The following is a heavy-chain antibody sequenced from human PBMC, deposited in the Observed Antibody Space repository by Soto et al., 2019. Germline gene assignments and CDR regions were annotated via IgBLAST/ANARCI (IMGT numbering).Heavy chain of an antibody. V-gene: IGHV1-8*01. J-gene: IGHJ6*03. CDR3: AREYQLTHTKGEYYYYYYMDV. CDR1: GYTFTSYD. CDR2: MNPNSGNT. Sequence: ASVKVSCKASGYTFTSYDINWVRQATGQGLEWMGWMNPNSGNTGYAQKFQGRVTMTRNTSISTAYMELSSLRSEDTAVYYCAREYQLTHTKGEYYYYYYMDVWGKGTTVTVSS. D-gene: IGHD2-2*01.